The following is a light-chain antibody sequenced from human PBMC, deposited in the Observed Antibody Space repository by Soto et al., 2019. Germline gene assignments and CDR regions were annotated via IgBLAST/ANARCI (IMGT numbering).Light chain of an antibody. CDR1: QGIRNF. Sequence: DIQMTQSPTSLSASVGDRVTITCRASQGIRNFVAWYQQKPGKAPKLLIYAASTLQSGVPSRCSGSGSVTDVTLTIISPQPEVVETYSFQTDSSVPVVGPGTKVDIK. CDR2: AAS. V-gene: IGKV1-27*01. CDR3: QTDSSVPV. J-gene: IGKJ3*01.